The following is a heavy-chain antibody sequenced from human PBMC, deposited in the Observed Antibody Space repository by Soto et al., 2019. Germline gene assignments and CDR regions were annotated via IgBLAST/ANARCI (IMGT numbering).Heavy chain of an antibody. Sequence: EVQLLESGGGLVQPGGSLRLSCAASGFTFSSYAMSWVRQAPGKGLEWVSAISGSGGSTYYADSVKGRFTISRDNSKNTLYLQMNSLRAEDTAVYYCAKKGDYGDYDTSNYYYYYMDVWGNGTTVTVSS. CDR2: ISGSGGST. D-gene: IGHD4-17*01. V-gene: IGHV3-23*01. J-gene: IGHJ6*03. CDR3: AKKGDYGDYDTSNYYYYYMDV. CDR1: GFTFSSYA.